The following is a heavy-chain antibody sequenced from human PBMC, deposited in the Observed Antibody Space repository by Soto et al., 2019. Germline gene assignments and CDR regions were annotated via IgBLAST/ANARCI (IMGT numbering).Heavy chain of an antibody. Sequence: SETLSLTCTVSGGSISSYYWSWIRQPPGKGLEWIGYIYYSGSTNYNPSLKSRVTISVDTSKNQFSLKLSSVTAADTAVYYCARGGGSSSGGYFDYWGQGTLVTVSS. V-gene: IGHV4-59*01. D-gene: IGHD6-6*01. CDR3: ARGGGSSSGGYFDY. CDR2: IYYSGST. J-gene: IGHJ4*02. CDR1: GGSISSYY.